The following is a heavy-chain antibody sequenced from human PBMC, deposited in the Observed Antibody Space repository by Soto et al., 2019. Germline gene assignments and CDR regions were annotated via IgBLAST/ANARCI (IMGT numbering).Heavy chain of an antibody. V-gene: IGHV4-61*08. CDR3: ARLVSGDYDFYFDY. Sequence: SETLSLTCTVSGGSISSGGYYWSWIRQHPGKGLEWIGYIYYSGSTNYNPSLKSRVTISVDTSKNQFSLKLSSVTAADTAVYYCARLVSGDYDFYFDYWGQGTLVTVPQ. J-gene: IGHJ4*02. D-gene: IGHD5-12*01. CDR2: IYYSGST. CDR1: GGSISSGGYY.